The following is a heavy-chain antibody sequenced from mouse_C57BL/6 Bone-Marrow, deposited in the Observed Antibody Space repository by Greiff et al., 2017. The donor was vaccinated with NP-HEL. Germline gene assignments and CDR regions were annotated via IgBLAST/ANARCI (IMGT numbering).Heavy chain of an antibody. CDR1: GFTFSSYA. V-gene: IGHV5-4*01. CDR2: ISDGGSYT. Sequence: EVQLVESGGGLVKPGGSLKLSCAASGFTFSSYAMSWVRQTPEKRLEWVATISDGGSYTYYPDNVKGRFTISRDNAKNNLYLQMSHLKSEDTAMYYCAREDRDRGYWGQGTTLTVSS. J-gene: IGHJ2*01. D-gene: IGHD3-3*01. CDR3: AREDRDRGY.